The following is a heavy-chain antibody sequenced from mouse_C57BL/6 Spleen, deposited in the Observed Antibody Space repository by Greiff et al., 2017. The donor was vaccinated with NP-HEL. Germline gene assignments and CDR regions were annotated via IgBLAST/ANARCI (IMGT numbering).Heavy chain of an antibody. CDR2: ISSGSSTI. V-gene: IGHV5-17*01. D-gene: IGHD1-1*01. J-gene: IGHJ2*01. CDR1: GFTFSDYG. CDR3: ARRDLLLPYFDY. Sequence: EVMLVESGGGLVKPGGSLKLSCAASGFTFSDYGMHWVRQAPEKGLEWVAYISSGSSTIYYADTVKGRFTISRDNAKNTLFLQMTSLRSEDTAMYYCARRDLLLPYFDYWGQGTTLTVSS.